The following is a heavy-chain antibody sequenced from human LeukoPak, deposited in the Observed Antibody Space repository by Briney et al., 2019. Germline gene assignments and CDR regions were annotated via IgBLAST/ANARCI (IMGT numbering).Heavy chain of an antibody. CDR2: IYFDGTT. Sequence: SETLSLTCNVSGASISGSGYYWGWVRQPPGNGLEWSGSIYFDGTTYYNPSLKSRVTISVDTSKNQFSLKLSSVTAADTAVYYCARHGGYDRGPSGAGTESAFDIWGQGTMVTVSS. J-gene: IGHJ3*02. CDR3: ARHGGYDRGPSGAGTESAFDI. CDR1: GASISGSGYY. V-gene: IGHV4-39*01. D-gene: IGHD5-12*01.